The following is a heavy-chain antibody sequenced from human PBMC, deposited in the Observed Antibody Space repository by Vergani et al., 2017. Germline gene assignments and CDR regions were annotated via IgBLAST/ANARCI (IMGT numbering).Heavy chain of an antibody. CDR3: ARTIGHCSNSNCYNLAY. CDR1: GGSLINYY. D-gene: IGHD2-2*02. CDR2: IYSSGST. Sequence: QLVLEESGPGLVKPSETLSLTCTVSGGSLINYYWSWVRQPPGKGLEWIGYIYSSGSTTYSPSLKSRLTMSVDPSKNQFSLKLRSVTLADTAVYYCARTIGHCSNSNCYNLAYWGQGTLVTVSS. J-gene: IGHJ4*02. V-gene: IGHV4-59*01.